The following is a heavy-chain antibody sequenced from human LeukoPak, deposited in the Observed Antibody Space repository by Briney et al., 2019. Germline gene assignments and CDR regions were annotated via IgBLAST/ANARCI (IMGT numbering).Heavy chain of an antibody. D-gene: IGHD3-3*01. V-gene: IGHV4-34*01. J-gene: IGHJ4*02. CDR3: AEGYFDFWSGYSGAY. CDR2: INHSGST. Sequence: PSETLSLTCAVYGGSFSGYYWSWIRQPPGKGLEWIGEINHSGSTNYNPSLKSRVTISVDTSKNQFSLRLSSVTAADTAVYYCAEGYFDFWSGYSGAYWGQGTLVTVPS. CDR1: GGSFSGYY.